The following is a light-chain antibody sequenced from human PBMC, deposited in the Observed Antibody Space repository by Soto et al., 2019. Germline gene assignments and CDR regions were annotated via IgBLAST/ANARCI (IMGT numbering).Light chain of an antibody. Sequence: QLVLTQSSSASASLGSSVKLTCILSSGHSTYIIAWPQQQPGKAPRFLMTLDRSGSYNRGSGVPDRFSGSSSGADRYLTISNPQFEDEGDYYCETWYSNTHKVFGGGTKLTVL. CDR3: ETWYSNTHKV. CDR1: SGHSTYI. J-gene: IGLJ3*02. V-gene: IGLV4-60*02. CDR2: LDRSGSY.